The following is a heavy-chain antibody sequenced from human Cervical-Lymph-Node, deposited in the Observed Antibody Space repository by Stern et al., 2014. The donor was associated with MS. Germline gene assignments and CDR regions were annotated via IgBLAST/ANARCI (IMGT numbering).Heavy chain of an antibody. CDR3: ARMWAGQGPRGNLPGYFQH. CDR1: GYSFTNYW. CDR2: IYPDDSDT. V-gene: IGHV5-51*01. D-gene: IGHD1-14*01. Sequence: EVQLVQSGAEVKKPGESLKISCKGSGYSFTNYWIGWVRQMPGKGLEWMGIIYPDDSDTSYSPSFQGQVTISGDKSINTAYLQWSSLKAADTAMYYCARMWAGQGPRGNLPGYFQHWGQGTLVTVSS. J-gene: IGHJ1*01.